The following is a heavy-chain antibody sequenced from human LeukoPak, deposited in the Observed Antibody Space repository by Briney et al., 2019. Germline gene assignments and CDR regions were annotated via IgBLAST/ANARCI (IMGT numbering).Heavy chain of an antibody. V-gene: IGHV3-7*01. Sequence: GGSLRLSCAASGFTFSSYSMNWVRQAPGKGLEWVANIKQDGSEKYYVDSVKGRFTISRDNAKNSLYLQMNSLRAEDTAVYYCARYDFWSGYPFDYWGQGTLVTVSS. CDR2: IKQDGSEK. CDR1: GFTFSSYS. CDR3: ARYDFWSGYPFDY. D-gene: IGHD3-3*01. J-gene: IGHJ4*02.